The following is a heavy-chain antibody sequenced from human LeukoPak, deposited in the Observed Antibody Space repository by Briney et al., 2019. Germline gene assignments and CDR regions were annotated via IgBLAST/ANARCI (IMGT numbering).Heavy chain of an antibody. CDR3: AREMGVGSTMGYFYY. CDR1: GFTFSNYW. CDR2: INSDGRST. V-gene: IGHV3-74*01. Sequence: PGGSLRLSCAASGFTFSNYWMHWVRQAPGKGLVWVSRINSDGRSTNYADSVKGRFTISRDNAKNTLYLQMNSLRAEDTAVYYCAREMGVGSTMGYFYYWGQGTLVTVSS. J-gene: IGHJ4*02. D-gene: IGHD1-26*01.